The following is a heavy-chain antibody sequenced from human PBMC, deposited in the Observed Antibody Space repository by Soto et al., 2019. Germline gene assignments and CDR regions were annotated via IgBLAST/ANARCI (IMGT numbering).Heavy chain of an antibody. CDR3: ARGFGGSTGLPPFYYYYGMDV. CDR2: ISAYNGNT. J-gene: IGHJ6*02. CDR1: GYTFTSYG. Sequence: QVQLVQSGAEVKKPGASVKVSCKASGYTFTSYGISWVRQAPGQGLEWMGWISAYNGNTNYAQKLQGRVTMTTDTSTSTAYMELGGLRSDDTAVYYCARGFGGSTGLPPFYYYYGMDVWGQGTTVTVSS. D-gene: IGHD1-26*01. V-gene: IGHV1-18*01.